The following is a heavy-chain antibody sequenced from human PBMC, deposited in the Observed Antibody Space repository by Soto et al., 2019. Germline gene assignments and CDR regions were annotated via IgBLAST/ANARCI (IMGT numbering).Heavy chain of an antibody. CDR1: GFTFSSYA. CDR3: ANHHYYDSSGPLDY. V-gene: IGHV3-23*01. CDR2: ISGSGGST. D-gene: IGHD3-22*01. J-gene: IGHJ4*02. Sequence: GGSLRLSCAASGFTFSSYAMSWVRQAPGKGLEWVSAISGSGGSTYYADSVKGRFTISRDNSKNTLYLQMNSLRAEDTAVYYCANHHYYDSSGPLDYWGQGTLVTVSS.